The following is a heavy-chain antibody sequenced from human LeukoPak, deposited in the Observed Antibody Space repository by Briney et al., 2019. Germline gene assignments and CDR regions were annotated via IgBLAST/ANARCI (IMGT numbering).Heavy chain of an antibody. CDR2: IYYSGST. D-gene: IGHD3-3*01. CDR1: GGSISSSSYY. Sequence: PSETLSLTCTVSGGSISSSSYYWGWIRQPPGKGLEWIGSIYYSGSTYYNPSLKSRVTISVDTSKNQFSLKLSSVTAADTAVYYCARQSYYDFWSVPDAFDIWGQGTMVTVSS. V-gene: IGHV4-39*01. J-gene: IGHJ3*02. CDR3: ARQSYYDFWSVPDAFDI.